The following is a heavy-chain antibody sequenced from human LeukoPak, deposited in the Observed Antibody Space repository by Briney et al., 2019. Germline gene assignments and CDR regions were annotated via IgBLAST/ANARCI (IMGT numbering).Heavy chain of an antibody. CDR2: IYYSGST. J-gene: IGHJ5*02. CDR1: GGSISSYY. D-gene: IGHD3-9*01. CDR3: ARHHYDILIGYGNWFDP. V-gene: IGHV4-59*08. Sequence: SEALSLTCTVSGGSISSYYWSWIRQPPGKGLEWIGYIYYSGSTNYNPSLKSRVTISVDTSKNQFSLKLSSVTAADTAVYYCARHHYDILIGYGNWFDPWGQGTLVTVPS.